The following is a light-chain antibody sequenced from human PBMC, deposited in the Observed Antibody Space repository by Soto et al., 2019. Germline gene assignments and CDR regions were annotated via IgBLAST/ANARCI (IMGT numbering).Light chain of an antibody. CDR3: QQYDCWPIT. Sequence: THSPVTVSVSQGERVTLSSRASQSVSHNLAWYQQKPGQGPRLLVYRASTRTLGIPARFSGTESGTEFTLTISSLQSEDFVVYYCQQYDCWPITFGQGTRLEIK. CDR1: QSVSHN. J-gene: IGKJ5*01. V-gene: IGKV3-15*01. CDR2: RAS.